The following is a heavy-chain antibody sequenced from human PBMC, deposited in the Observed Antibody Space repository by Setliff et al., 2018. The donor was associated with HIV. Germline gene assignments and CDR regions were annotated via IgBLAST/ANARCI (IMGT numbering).Heavy chain of an antibody. CDR1: GFTFSNYG. CDR2: ISYHERDT. V-gene: IGHV3-30*18. Sequence: PGGSLRLSCAASGFTFSNYGMQWVRQAPGKGLEWVAIISYHERDTFYADSVKGRFTISRDNFNSMLYLQMNNPRAEDTAVYYCTKPTTVVTSYYFDSWGQGTQVTVSS. J-gene: IGHJ4*02. CDR3: TKPTTVVTSYYFDS. D-gene: IGHD4-17*01.